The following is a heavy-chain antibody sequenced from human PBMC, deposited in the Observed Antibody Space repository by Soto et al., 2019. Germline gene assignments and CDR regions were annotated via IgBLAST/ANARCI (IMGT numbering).Heavy chain of an antibody. V-gene: IGHV4-59*01. CDR2: IYYSGST. D-gene: IGHD2-15*01. Sequence: QVQLQESGPGLVKPSETLSLTCTVSGGSISSYYWSWIRQPPGKGLEWIGYIYYSGSTNYNPSLKSRVTISVDTSKNQFSLKLSSVTAADTAVYYCATSGCSDNNCYSGAFDIWGQGTMVTVSS. J-gene: IGHJ3*02. CDR3: ATSGCSDNNCYSGAFDI. CDR1: GGSISSYY.